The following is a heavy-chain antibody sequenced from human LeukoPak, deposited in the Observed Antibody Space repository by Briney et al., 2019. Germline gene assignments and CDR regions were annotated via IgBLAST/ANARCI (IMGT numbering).Heavy chain of an antibody. D-gene: IGHD1-26*01. V-gene: IGHV4-34*01. CDR3: ARGIVGPTYFDY. J-gene: IGHJ4*02. CDR2: INRSGST. Sequence: SETLSLTCAVYGGSFSGYYWSWIRQPPGKGLEWIGEINRSGSTNYNTSLKSRVTISVDTSKNQFSLKLSSVTAADTAVYYCARGIVGPTYFDYWGQGTLVTVSS. CDR1: GGSFSGYY.